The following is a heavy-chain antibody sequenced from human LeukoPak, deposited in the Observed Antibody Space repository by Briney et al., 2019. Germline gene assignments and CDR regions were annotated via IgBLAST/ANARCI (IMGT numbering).Heavy chain of an antibody. V-gene: IGHV1-69*05. CDR1: GGTFSSYA. CDR3: AGTTRQNYDFWSGYYGAIDY. CDR2: IIPIFGTA. Sequence: ASVKVSCKASGGTFSSYAISWVRQAPGQGLEWMGGIIPIFGTANYAQKFQGRVTITTDESTSTAYMELSSLRSEDTAVYYCAGTTRQNYDFWSGYYGAIDYWGQGTLVTVSS. J-gene: IGHJ4*02. D-gene: IGHD3-3*01.